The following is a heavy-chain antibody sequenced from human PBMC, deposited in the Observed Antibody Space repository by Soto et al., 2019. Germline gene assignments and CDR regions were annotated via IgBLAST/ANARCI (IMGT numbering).Heavy chain of an antibody. CDR3: ARVASDYINSADH. CDR1: GFIFNAYA. Sequence: GGSLRLSCASSGFIFNAYAMTWVRQAPGKGLEWVSAIGGSGGNTYYAASVKGRFTISRDNSKDTVDLEMNRLRVDDTAVYFCARVASDYINSADHWGQGILVTVSS. J-gene: IGHJ4*02. CDR2: IGGSGGNT. D-gene: IGHD4-4*01. V-gene: IGHV3-23*01.